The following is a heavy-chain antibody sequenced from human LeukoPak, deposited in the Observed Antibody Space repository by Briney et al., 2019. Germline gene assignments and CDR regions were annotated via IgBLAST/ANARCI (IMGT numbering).Heavy chain of an antibody. CDR1: GFTFSSYA. CDR3: AKDQELWFEPIYYYYGMDV. Sequence: GGSLRLSCSASGFTFSSYAMSWVRQPPGKGLEWVSAISGSGGRTYYADSVKGRFTISRDNSKNTLYLQMNSLRAEDTAVYYCAKDQELWFEPIYYYYGMDVWGQGTTVTVSS. D-gene: IGHD3-10*01. J-gene: IGHJ6*02. CDR2: ISGSGGRT. V-gene: IGHV3-23*01.